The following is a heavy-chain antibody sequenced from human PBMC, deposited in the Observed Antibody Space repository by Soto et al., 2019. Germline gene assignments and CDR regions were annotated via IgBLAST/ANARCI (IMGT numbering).Heavy chain of an antibody. Sequence: QVQLVESGGGVVQPGRSLRLSCAASGFTFSSYGMHWVRQAPGKGLEWVAVIWYDGSNKYYADSVKGRFTISRDNSKNTLYLQMNSLRAEDTAVYYCARHRMVRGVRSYYGMHVWGQRTTVTVSS. CDR1: GFTFSSYG. CDR3: ARHRMVRGVRSYYGMHV. J-gene: IGHJ6*02. V-gene: IGHV3-33*01. D-gene: IGHD3-10*01. CDR2: IWYDGSNK.